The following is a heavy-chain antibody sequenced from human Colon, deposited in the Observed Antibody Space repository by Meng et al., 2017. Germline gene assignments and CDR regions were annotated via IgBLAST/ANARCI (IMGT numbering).Heavy chain of an antibody. CDR3: AKQRGVTTVRGIDD. Sequence: GESLKISCAASGFTFSSYAMSWVRQAPGKGLEWVSAISGSGGSTYYADSVKGRFTISRDISDKTVYLEMNSLRAGDTAIYYCAKQRGVTTVRGIDDWGQGVLVTVSS. V-gene: IGHV3-23*01. CDR1: GFTFSSYA. J-gene: IGHJ4*01. CDR2: ISGSGGST. D-gene: IGHD3-10*01.